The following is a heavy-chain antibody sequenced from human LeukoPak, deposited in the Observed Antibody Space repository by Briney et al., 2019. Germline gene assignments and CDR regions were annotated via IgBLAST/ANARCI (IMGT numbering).Heavy chain of an antibody. Sequence: SETLSLTCTVSGGSISSGGYYWSWIRQHPGKGLEWIGYIYYSGSTYYNPTLKSRVTISVDTSKNQFSLKLSSVTAADTAVYYCARAEYDSSGYYGYWGQGTLATVSS. J-gene: IGHJ4*02. CDR2: IYYSGST. CDR3: ARAEYDSSGYYGY. V-gene: IGHV4-31*03. D-gene: IGHD3-22*01. CDR1: GGSISSGGYY.